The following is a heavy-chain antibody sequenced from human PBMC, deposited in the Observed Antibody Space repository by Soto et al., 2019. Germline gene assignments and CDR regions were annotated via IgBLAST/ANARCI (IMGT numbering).Heavy chain of an antibody. CDR2: ISAAGDP. CDR3: ARTDRDFYGLDV. J-gene: IGHJ6*02. V-gene: IGHV3-13*05. CDR1: GFTFRNYD. Sequence: EVQLVESGGGLVQPGGSLRLSCEASGFTFRNYDMHWVRQGIGKGLAWVSGISAAGDPDYADSVEGRFTISRENAQNSVFLQMNSLRVGDTAVYYCARTDRDFYGLDVWGQGTTVIVSS.